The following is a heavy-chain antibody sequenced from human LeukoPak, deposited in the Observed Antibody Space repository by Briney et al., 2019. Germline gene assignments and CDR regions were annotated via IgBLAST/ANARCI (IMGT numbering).Heavy chain of an antibody. J-gene: IGHJ4*02. CDR1: GFTFSTYW. V-gene: IGHV3-7*03. Sequence: GGSLRLSRAVSGFTFSTYWMTWGRQAPGTRLEWVANINEDVSEKYYVDSVKGRLTISRYNVKSSLHLQMNSLRAEDTAVYYCARINTPIFSSSDYWGLGTQVTVSS. CDR3: ARINTPIFSSSDY. CDR2: INEDVSEK. D-gene: IGHD2-15*01.